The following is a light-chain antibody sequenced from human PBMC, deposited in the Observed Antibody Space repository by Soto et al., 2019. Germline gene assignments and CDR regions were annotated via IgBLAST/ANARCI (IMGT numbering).Light chain of an antibody. V-gene: IGKV3-20*01. CDR3: QQPGT. J-gene: IGKJ2*01. CDR1: RSLSSSY. Sequence: EIVLTQSPGTLSLSPGERATLSCRASRSLSSSYVVWYQQKPCQAPRLLIYAASRRATGIPDRFSGSGSATEYTLTISRLEPEDFAVYYCQQPGTFGQGTKLEIK. CDR2: AAS.